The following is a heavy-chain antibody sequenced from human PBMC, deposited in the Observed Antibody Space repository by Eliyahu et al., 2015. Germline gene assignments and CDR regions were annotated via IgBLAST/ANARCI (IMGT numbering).Heavy chain of an antibody. J-gene: IGHJ6*02. CDR3: AKSREDYYYYGMDV. Sequence: EVQLVESGGGLVQPGRSLRLSCAASGFXXDDYAMHWVRQAPGKGLXWVSGISWNSGSIGYADSVKGRFTISRDNAKNSLYLQMNSLRAEDTALYYCAKSREDYYYYGMDVWGQGTTVTVSS. CDR2: ISWNSGSI. V-gene: IGHV3-9*01. CDR1: GFXXDDYA.